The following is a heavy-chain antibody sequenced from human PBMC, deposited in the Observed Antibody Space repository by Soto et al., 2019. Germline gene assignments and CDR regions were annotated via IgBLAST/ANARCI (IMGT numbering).Heavy chain of an antibody. D-gene: IGHD2-15*01. CDR2: IYYSGST. V-gene: IGHV4-39*01. J-gene: IGHJ5*02. Sequence: QLQLQESGPGLVKPSETLSLTCTVSGASISSSTYYWGWVRQPPGKGLEWIATIYYSGSTYYNPSLKSRVSMSVDTSKNPFSLNLNSVTAADTAVYYCARPVVPGYFDPWGQGTLVTVSS. CDR3: ARPVVPGYFDP. CDR1: GASISSSTYY.